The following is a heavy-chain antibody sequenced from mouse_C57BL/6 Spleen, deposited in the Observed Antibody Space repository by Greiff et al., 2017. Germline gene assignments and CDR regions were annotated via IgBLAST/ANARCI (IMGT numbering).Heavy chain of an antibody. V-gene: IGHV1-26*01. CDR3: ARRGYGYDAGFAY. CDR2: INPNNGGT. Sequence: EVQLQQSGPELVKPGASVKISCKASGYTFTDYYMNWVKQSHGKSLEWIGDINPNNGGTSYNQKFKGKATLTVDKSSSTAYMELRSLTSEDSAVYYCARRGYGYDAGFAYWGQGTLVTVSA. D-gene: IGHD2-2*01. CDR1: GYTFTDYY. J-gene: IGHJ3*01.